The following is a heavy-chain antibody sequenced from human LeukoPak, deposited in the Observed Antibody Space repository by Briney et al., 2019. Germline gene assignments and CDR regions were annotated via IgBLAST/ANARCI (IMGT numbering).Heavy chain of an antibody. CDR3: AKEEFDYYDTSGYYPDY. J-gene: IGHJ4*02. Sequence: GGSLRLSCAASGFPFSNYWMTWVRQAPGKGLEWVANIKQDGSEKYYVDSVKGRFTISRDNAKNSLFLQMNSLRAEDTAVYYCAKEEFDYYDTSGYYPDYWGQGTLVTVSS. V-gene: IGHV3-7*01. D-gene: IGHD3-22*01. CDR1: GFPFSNYW. CDR2: IKQDGSEK.